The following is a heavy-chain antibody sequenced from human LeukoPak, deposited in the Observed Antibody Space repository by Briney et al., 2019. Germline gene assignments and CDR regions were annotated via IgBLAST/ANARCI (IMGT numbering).Heavy chain of an antibody. V-gene: IGHV3-21*01. CDR2: ISSSSSYI. D-gene: IGHD6-13*01. CDR1: GVTFSSYS. Sequence: GGSLRLSCAASGVTFSSYSMNWVRQAQGKGMEWVSSISSSSSYIYYAHSVTGRFTISRDNAKNSLYLQMNSLRAEDTAVYYCARDYVQQLPRRGFDPWGQGTLVTVSS. J-gene: IGHJ5*02. CDR3: ARDYVQQLPRRGFDP.